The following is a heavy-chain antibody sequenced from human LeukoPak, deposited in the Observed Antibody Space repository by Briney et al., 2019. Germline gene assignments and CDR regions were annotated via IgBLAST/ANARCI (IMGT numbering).Heavy chain of an antibody. Sequence: SETLSLTCTISGGSISSYFWSRIRQPVGKGLEWIGRIYTSGSTNYNPSLKSRVTMSVDTSKNQFSLMLSSVTAADTAVYYCAREGGPYDSSHYWGQGTLVTVSS. CDR1: GGSISSYF. CDR2: IYTSGST. CDR3: AREGGPYDSSHY. D-gene: IGHD3-22*01. J-gene: IGHJ4*02. V-gene: IGHV4-4*07.